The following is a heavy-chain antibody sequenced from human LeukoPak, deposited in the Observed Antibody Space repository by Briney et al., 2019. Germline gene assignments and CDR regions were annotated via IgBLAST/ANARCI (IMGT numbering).Heavy chain of an antibody. J-gene: IGHJ4*02. D-gene: IGHD3-10*01. V-gene: IGHV3-23*01. CDR2: ISGSGGST. CDR3: AKGRGPGADFDY. Sequence: GGSLRLSCAASGFTFSSYAMSWVRQAPGKGLEWVSAISGSGGSTYYADSVKGRFTTSRDNSKNTVSLQMNSLRAEDTALYYCAKGRGPGADFDYWGQGTLVTVSS. CDR1: GFTFSSYA.